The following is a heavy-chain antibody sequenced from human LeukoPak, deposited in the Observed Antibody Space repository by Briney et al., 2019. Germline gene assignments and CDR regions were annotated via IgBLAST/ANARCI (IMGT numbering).Heavy chain of an antibody. Sequence: ASVKVLCKASGYTFTAYCIHWVRQAPGQGLEWMGWINPSTGGTLYAQKFQGRDTITRDTSINTAYMELSSLTSDDTALYYCARDRGYLLRTFDYWDKGALATVSS. CDR2: INPSTGGT. J-gene: IGHJ4*02. CDR3: ARDRGYLLRTFDY. V-gene: IGHV1-2*02. CDR1: GYTFTAYC. D-gene: IGHD2-15*01.